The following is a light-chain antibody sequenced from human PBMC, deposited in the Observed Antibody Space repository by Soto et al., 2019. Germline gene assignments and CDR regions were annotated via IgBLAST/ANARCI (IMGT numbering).Light chain of an antibody. J-gene: IGKJ4*01. CDR3: QQYYSTPLT. CDR2: WAS. Sequence: DIVMTQSPDSLAVSLGERATINCKSSQSVLYSSNNKSYLAWLQQKPGQPPKLLIYWASNRESGVPDRFSGSGSRTDFTLSISSLQAGDVAVYYCQQYYSTPLTFGGGTKVEIK. V-gene: IGKV4-1*01. CDR1: QSVLYSSNNKSY.